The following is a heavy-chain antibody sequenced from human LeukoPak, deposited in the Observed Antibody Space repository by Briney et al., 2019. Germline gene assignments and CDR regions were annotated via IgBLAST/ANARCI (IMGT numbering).Heavy chain of an antibody. CDR2: IYSGDNT. CDR1: GFTFSRYE. CDR3: ARDYYDMLTANRQTKSSYFDY. Sequence: GGSLRLFCAASGFTFSRYEMHWARQAPGKGLEWVSVIYSGDNTYYIDSVKSRFTISIDSSKNTLYLQMNTLRAEDTAVYYGARDYYDMLTANRQTKSSYFDYGGQGTLVTVSS. D-gene: IGHD3-9*01. V-gene: IGHV3-66*01. J-gene: IGHJ4*02.